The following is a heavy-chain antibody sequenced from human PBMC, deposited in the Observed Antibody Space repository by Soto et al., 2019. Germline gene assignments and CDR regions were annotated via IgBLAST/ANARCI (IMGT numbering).Heavy chain of an antibody. CDR1: GDSVSSNSAA. V-gene: IGHV6-1*01. J-gene: IGHJ4*02. CDR2: TYYRSKWYN. CDR3: AREPWYNWNYLFPAPFDY. D-gene: IGHD1-7*01. Sequence: PSQTLSLTCAISGDSVSSNSAAWNWIRQSPSRGLEWLGRTYYRSKWYNDYAVSVKSRITINPDTSKNQFSLQLNSVTPEDTAVYYCAREPWYNWNYLFPAPFDYWGQGTLVTVSS.